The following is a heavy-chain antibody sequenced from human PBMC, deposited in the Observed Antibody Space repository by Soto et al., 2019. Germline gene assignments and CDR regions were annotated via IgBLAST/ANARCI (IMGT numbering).Heavy chain of an antibody. J-gene: IGHJ4*02. D-gene: IGHD1-26*01. CDR2: IYWDDEK. CDR3: AQRPKSGSYFVY. V-gene: IGHV2-5*02. Sequence: QITLKESGPPLVKPTQTLTLTCTFSGFSLSTSGVGVVWIRQPPGKALEWLALIYWDDEKRYRPSLKSRLTITKDSSKNQVVLTMTNMDPVDTATYYYAQRPKSGSYFVYWGQGTLVTVSS. CDR1: GFSLSTSGVG.